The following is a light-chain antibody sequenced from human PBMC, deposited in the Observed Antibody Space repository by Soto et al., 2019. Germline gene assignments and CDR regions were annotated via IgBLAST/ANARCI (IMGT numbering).Light chain of an antibody. V-gene: IGLV6-57*04. CDR3: QSNHRGNVV. Sequence: NFMLTQPHSVSEAPGKTVTISCTRSSGSIASNYVPWYQQRPGSAPTPVIYEDKERPSGVPDRFSGSIDSSSNSAALTISGLKTEDEADYYCQSNHRGNVVFGGGTKLTVL. CDR1: SGSIASNY. CDR2: EDK. J-gene: IGLJ2*01.